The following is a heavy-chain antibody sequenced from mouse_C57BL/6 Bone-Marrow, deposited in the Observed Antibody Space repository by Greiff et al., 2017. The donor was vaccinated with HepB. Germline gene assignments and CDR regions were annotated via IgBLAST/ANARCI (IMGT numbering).Heavy chain of an antibody. V-gene: IGHV1-26*01. CDR1: GYTFTDYY. CDR2: INPNNGGS. D-gene: IGHD2-2*01. CDR3: ARSMVTTAGMDY. Sequence: VQLQQSGPELVKPGASVKISCKASGYTFTDYYMNWVNQSHGKSLEWIGDINPNNGGSIYNQKFKGKATLTVYKSSSTAYMELRSLTYKDSVVDNCARSMVTTAGMDYWGQGTSVTVSS. J-gene: IGHJ4*01.